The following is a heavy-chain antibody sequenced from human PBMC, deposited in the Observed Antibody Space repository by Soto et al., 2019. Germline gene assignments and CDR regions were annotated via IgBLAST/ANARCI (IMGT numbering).Heavy chain of an antibody. D-gene: IGHD5-12*01. J-gene: IGHJ4*02. CDR3: AKDRVTGDGYNWGFDY. V-gene: IGHV3-30*18. Sequence: GGSLRLSCAASGFTFSSYGMHWVRQAPGKGLEWVAVISYDGSNKYYGDSVKGRFTISRDKSKNTLYLQMNGLRAEDTAVYYCAKDRVTGDGYNWGFDYWGQGTLVTVSS. CDR1: GFTFSSYG. CDR2: ISYDGSNK.